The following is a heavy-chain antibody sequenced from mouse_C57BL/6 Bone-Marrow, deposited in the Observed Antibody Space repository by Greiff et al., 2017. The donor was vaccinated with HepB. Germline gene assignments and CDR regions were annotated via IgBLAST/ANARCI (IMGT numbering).Heavy chain of an antibody. V-gene: IGHV8-8*01. CDR3: ARSITTVVAPFAY. CDR2: IWWDDDK. Sequence: QVQLQQSGPGILQPSQTLSLTCSFSGFSLSTFGMGVGWIRQPSGKGLEWLAHIWWDDDKYYNPALKSRLTISKDTSKNQVFLKIANVDTADTATYYCARSITTVVAPFAYWGQGTLVTVSA. J-gene: IGHJ3*01. D-gene: IGHD1-1*01. CDR1: GFSLSTFGMG.